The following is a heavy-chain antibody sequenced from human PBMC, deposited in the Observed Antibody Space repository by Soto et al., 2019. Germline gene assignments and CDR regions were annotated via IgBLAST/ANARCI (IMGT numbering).Heavy chain of an antibody. D-gene: IGHD5-18*01. V-gene: IGHV4-59*01. CDR3: VGSGYSYAYRFDY. CDR2: ISDSGST. J-gene: IGHJ4*02. Sequence: QVQLQESGPGLVKPSETLSLTCAVSGGSISTDFWTWIRQPPGKGLEWIGYISDSGSTNYNPSLKSRVTMSVDTSKKQFSLKLRSVTAADTAVYYCVGSGYSYAYRFDYWGQGTLVTVSS. CDR1: GGSISTDF.